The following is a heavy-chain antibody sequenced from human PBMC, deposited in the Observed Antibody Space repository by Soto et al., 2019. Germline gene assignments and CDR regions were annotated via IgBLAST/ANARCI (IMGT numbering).Heavy chain of an antibody. Sequence: QEQLVQSGPEVKKPGASVKVSCESSGYTFIGFSLHWVRQAPGQGLEWMGWINPKNGDTYYAQKFQGRVTMTRDTSINTVYMELNSLKSDDTAVYYCSKERWTVGHCSGGSCYDGMDVWGQGTTVTVSS. V-gene: IGHV1-2*02. D-gene: IGHD2-15*01. CDR2: INPKNGDT. CDR1: GYTFIGFS. CDR3: SKERWTVGHCSGGSCYDGMDV. J-gene: IGHJ6*02.